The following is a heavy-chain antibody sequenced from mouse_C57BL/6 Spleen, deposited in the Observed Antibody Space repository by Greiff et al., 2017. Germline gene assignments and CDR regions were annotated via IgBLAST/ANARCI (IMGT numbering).Heavy chain of an antibody. CDR1: GYTFTSYW. V-gene: IGHV1-72*01. CDR2: IDPNSGGT. J-gene: IGHJ4*01. D-gene: IGHD1-1*01. Sequence: QVQLQQPGAELVKPRASVKLSCKASGYTFTSYWMHWVKQRPGRGLEWIGRIDPNSGGTKYNEKFKSKATLTVDKPSSTAYMQLSSLTSEDSAVYYCARETTVVDYYAMDYWGQGTSVTVSS. CDR3: ARETTVVDYYAMDY.